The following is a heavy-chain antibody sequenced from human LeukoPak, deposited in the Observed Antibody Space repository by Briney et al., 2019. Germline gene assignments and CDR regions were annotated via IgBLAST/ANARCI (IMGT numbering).Heavy chain of an antibody. J-gene: IGHJ4*02. CDR1: GYSISSGYY. D-gene: IGHD3-3*01. CDR3: ATLGYYDFWSGYYGGGPVHFDY. CDR2: IDHSVST. Sequence: KPSETLSLTCAVSGYSISSGYYWGWIRQPPGKGLEWIGSIDHSVSTYYNPSLKRRATISVDTSKNQFYLKLSSLPAADTAVYYCATLGYYDFWSGYYGGGPVHFDYWGQGTLVTVSS. V-gene: IGHV4-38-2*01.